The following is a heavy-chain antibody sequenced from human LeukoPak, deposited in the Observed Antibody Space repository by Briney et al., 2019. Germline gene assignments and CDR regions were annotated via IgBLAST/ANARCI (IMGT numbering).Heavy chain of an antibody. CDR2: MNPNSGNT. CDR3: ARWGANDNDAFDI. D-gene: IGHD3-16*01. Sequence: ASVKVSCKASGCTFTSYDINWVRQAPGEGLEGMGWMNPNSGNTGYAQKFQGRVTMTRNTNISTAYMEVSSLRSEDTAVYYCARWGANDNDAFDIWGQGTMVTVSS. V-gene: IGHV1-8*01. CDR1: GCTFTSYD. J-gene: IGHJ3*02.